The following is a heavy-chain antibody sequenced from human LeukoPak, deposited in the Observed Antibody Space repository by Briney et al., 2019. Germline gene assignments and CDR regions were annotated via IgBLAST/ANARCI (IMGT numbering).Heavy chain of an antibody. CDR1: GFTFSSYW. CDR2: IKQDGSEK. CDR3: AREGIDYGDYVFDY. D-gene: IGHD4-17*01. V-gene: IGHV3-7*01. Sequence: GGSLRLSCAASGFTFSSYWMSWVRQAPGKGLEWVANIKQDGSEKYYVDSVKSRFTISRDNAKNSLYLQMNSLRAEDTAVYYCAREGIDYGDYVFDYWGQGTLVTVSS. J-gene: IGHJ4*02.